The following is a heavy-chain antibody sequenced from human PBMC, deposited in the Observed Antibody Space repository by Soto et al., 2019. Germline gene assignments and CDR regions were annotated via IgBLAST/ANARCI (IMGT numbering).Heavy chain of an antibody. Sequence: PGESLKISCKGSGYNFAGYWIAWVRQMPGKGLELMGIIYPSDSDTRYRPSFQGQVTISADKSISSAYMQWSSLRASDTAMYYCARGGVSTRTFDYWGQGTPVTVSS. CDR1: GYNFAGYW. D-gene: IGHD3-3*01. CDR3: ARGGVSTRTFDY. CDR2: IYPSDSDT. V-gene: IGHV5-51*01. J-gene: IGHJ4*02.